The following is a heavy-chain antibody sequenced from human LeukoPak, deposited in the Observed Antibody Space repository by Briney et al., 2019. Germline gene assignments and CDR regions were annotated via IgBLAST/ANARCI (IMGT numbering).Heavy chain of an antibody. Sequence: GGSLRLSCAASGSTFSSYAMSWVRQAPGKGLEWVSAISGSGGSTYYADSVKGRFTVSRDNSKNTLYLQMNSLRAEDTAVYYCASRGYYGSGSYYFDAFDIWGQGTMVTVSS. CDR1: GSTFSSYA. D-gene: IGHD3-10*01. J-gene: IGHJ3*02. V-gene: IGHV3-23*01. CDR2: ISGSGGST. CDR3: ASRGYYGSGSYYFDAFDI.